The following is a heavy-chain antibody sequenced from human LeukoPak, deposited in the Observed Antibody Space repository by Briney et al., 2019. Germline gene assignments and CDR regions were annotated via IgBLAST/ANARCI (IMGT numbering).Heavy chain of an antibody. CDR2: IYHSGST. J-gene: IGHJ4*02. CDR3: AREGSYYDSSGYYPWFFDY. D-gene: IGHD3-22*01. CDR1: GYSISSGYY. V-gene: IGHV4-38-2*02. Sequence: SETLSLTCTVSGYSISSGYYWGWIRQPPGKGLEWIGSIYHSGSTYYNPSLKSRVTISVDTSKNQFSLKLSSVTAADTAVYYCAREGSYYDSSGYYPWFFDYRGQGTLVTVSS.